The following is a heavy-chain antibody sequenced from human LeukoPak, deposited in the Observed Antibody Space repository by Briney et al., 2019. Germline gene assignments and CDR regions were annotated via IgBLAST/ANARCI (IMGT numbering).Heavy chain of an antibody. CDR1: GFTFSSYA. V-gene: IGHV3-23*01. CDR2: ISGSGGST. D-gene: IGHD6-19*01. J-gene: IGHJ5*02. Sequence: GGSLRLSCAASGFTFSSYAMSWVRQAPGKGLEWVSAISGSGGSTYYADSVKSRFTISRDNSKNTLYLQMNSLRAEDTAVYYCAKAIAVAGENWFDPWGQGTLVTVSS. CDR3: AKAIAVAGENWFDP.